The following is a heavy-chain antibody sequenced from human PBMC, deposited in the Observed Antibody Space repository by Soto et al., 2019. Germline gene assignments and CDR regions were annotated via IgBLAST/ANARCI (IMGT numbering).Heavy chain of an antibody. V-gene: IGHV1-69*13. J-gene: IGHJ4*02. CDR1: GGTFSSYA. D-gene: IGHD6-13*01. CDR2: IIPIFGTA. Sequence: GASVKVSCKASGGTFSSYAISWVRQAPGQGLEWMGGIIPIFGTANYAQKFQGRVTITADESTSTAYMELSSLRSEDTAVYYCARGRRPIAAAGTDGYYFDYWGQGTLVTVSS. CDR3: ARGRRPIAAAGTDGYYFDY.